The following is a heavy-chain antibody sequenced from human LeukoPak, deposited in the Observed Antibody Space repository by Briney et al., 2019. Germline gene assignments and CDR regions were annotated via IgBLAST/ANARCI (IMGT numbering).Heavy chain of an antibody. CDR2: IHYSGST. D-gene: IGHD3-22*01. Sequence: SETLSLTCTVSGGSIRSSSYYWGWIRQPPGKGLEWIGSIHYSGSTYYNPSLKSRVTISVDTSKNQFSLKLSSVTAADTAVYYCARGETYYDMSKDAFDIWGQGTMVTVSS. CDR3: ARGETYYDMSKDAFDI. CDR1: GGSIRSSSYY. V-gene: IGHV4-39*07. J-gene: IGHJ3*02.